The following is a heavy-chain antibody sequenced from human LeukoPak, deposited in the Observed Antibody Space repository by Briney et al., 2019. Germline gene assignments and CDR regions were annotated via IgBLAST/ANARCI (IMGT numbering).Heavy chain of an antibody. CDR1: GYTFTNHD. J-gene: IGHJ4*02. V-gene: IGHV1-8*01. D-gene: IGHD4-11*01. Sequence: ASVKVSCKASGYTFTNHDINWVRQATGQGLEWMGWVSPNSGNTVYAQKVKGIVIMTMDPSMSTAYMELSSLLSEDTAVYYCARGGPDDNYDDFDYWGQGTLVTVAS. CDR2: VSPNSGNT. CDR3: ARGGPDDNYDDFDY.